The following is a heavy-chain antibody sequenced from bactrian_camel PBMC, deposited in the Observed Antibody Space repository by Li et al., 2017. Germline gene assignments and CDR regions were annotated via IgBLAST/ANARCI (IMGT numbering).Heavy chain of an antibody. J-gene: IGHJ6*01. Sequence: RLSCAVSGNLIFKRRMGWFRQAQGKEREGVATILNDGTTYYDDSAKGRFTISQDSAKNTVYLQMNSPKSEDTALYYCATDFRSARSWYFAYWGQGTQVTVS. CDR2: ILNDGTT. CDR1: GNLIFKRR. CDR3: ATDFRSARSWYFAY. D-gene: IGHD5*01. V-gene: IGHV3S53*01.